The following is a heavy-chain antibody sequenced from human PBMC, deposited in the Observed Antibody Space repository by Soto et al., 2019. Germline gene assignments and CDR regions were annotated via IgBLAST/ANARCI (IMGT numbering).Heavy chain of an antibody. CDR3: ARGYSTGWYSSVFFDY. V-gene: IGHV1-2*02. J-gene: IGHJ4*02. D-gene: IGHD6-19*01. Sequence: QVQLVQSGAEVKNPGASVKVSCKTSGDTFTGYYMHLVRQAPGQGLEWMGWINPHSGDTDYAQTFQGRVTMTRDTSISTAYMELSRLRSNDTAFYYCARGYSTGWYSSVFFDYWGQGTLVTVSS. CDR2: INPHSGDT. CDR1: GDTFTGYY.